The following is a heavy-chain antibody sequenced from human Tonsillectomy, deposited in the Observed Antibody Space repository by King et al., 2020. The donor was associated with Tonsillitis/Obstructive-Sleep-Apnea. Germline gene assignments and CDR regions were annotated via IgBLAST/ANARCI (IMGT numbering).Heavy chain of an antibody. J-gene: IGHJ4*02. CDR1: GGTSRRSA. V-gene: IGHV1-69*01. Sequence: QVQLVQSGAEVKKPGSSVKVSCKASGGTSRRSAITWVRQAPGQGLEWMGGFIPIFRTTNNAQKFQGRVTITADESTNTTYMELSSLTSEDTAGYYCARGAFVAAAGPYFDYWGQGTLVTVSA. D-gene: IGHD6-13*01. CDR3: ARGAFVAAAGPYFDY. CDR2: FIPIFRTT.